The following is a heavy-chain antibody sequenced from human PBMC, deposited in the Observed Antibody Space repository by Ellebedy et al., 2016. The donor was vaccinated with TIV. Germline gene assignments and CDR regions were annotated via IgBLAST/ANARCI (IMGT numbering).Heavy chain of an antibody. CDR3: ASNGDKGY. CDR2: VYSGGST. Sequence: GGPLRLSXAASGFTVSNNYMNWVRQAPGKGLEWVSLVYSGGSTHYADSVRGRFTISRDYSKNTLYLQMNSLRAEDTAVYYCASNGDKGYWGQGTLVTVSS. V-gene: IGHV3-53*01. D-gene: IGHD4-23*01. CDR1: GFTVSNNY. J-gene: IGHJ4*02.